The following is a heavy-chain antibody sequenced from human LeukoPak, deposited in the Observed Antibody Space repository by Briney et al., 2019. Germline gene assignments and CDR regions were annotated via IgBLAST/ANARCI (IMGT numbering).Heavy chain of an antibody. D-gene: IGHD3-10*01. CDR1: GFTFSSYA. Sequence: GGSLRLSCAASGFTFSSYAMSWVRQAPGKGLEWVSAISGSTGNTYYADSVKGRFTISRDNAKNTLYLQMNSLRDEDTAVYYCARESGYHGSGFDPWGQGTLVTVSS. CDR2: ISGSTGNT. J-gene: IGHJ5*02. CDR3: ARESGYHGSGFDP. V-gene: IGHV3-23*01.